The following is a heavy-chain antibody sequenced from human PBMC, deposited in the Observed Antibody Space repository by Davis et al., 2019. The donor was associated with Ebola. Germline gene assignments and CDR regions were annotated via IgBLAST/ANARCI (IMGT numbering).Heavy chain of an antibody. CDR3: ARVGLDGRYYYYYMDV. Sequence: ASVKVSCKASGYTFTGYYMHWVRQAPGQGLEWMGWINPNSGGTDYAQKFQGRVTMTRDTSTSTAYMELRSLRSDDTAVYYCARVGLDGRYYYYYMDVWGKGTTVTVSS. CDR1: GYTFTGYY. V-gene: IGHV1-2*02. D-gene: IGHD5-24*01. CDR2: INPNSGGT. J-gene: IGHJ6*03.